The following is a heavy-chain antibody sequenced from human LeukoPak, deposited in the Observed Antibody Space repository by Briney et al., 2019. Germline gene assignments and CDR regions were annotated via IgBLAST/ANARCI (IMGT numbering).Heavy chain of an antibody. J-gene: IGHJ6*02. D-gene: IGHD3-16*01. CDR2: ISAYNGST. CDR3: ARLGGGGRPPRYYYSYGRDV. CDR1: GYTFTSYG. Sequence: ASVKVSCKASGYTFTSYGISWVRQAPGQGLEWMGWISAYNGSTNYAQKLQGRVTVITDTSTSTAYMELRSLRSDDTAVYYCARLGGGGRPPRYYYSYGRDVWGQGPTVPVS. V-gene: IGHV1-18*01.